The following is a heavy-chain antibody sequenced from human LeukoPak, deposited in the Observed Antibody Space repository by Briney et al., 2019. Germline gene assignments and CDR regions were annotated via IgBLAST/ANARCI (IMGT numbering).Heavy chain of an antibody. CDR3: ARGGVVVAAIDAFDI. V-gene: IGHV3-66*01. Sequence: HTGGPLRLSCAASGFTVSSNFRSWVRQAPGKGLEWFSFIYSGSSTYYADSVKGRFTISRDISKNTLFLQLNSLRAEDTAVYYCARGGVVVAAIDAFDIWGQGTLVTVS. J-gene: IGHJ3*02. CDR1: GFTVSSNF. D-gene: IGHD2-15*01. CDR2: IYSGSST.